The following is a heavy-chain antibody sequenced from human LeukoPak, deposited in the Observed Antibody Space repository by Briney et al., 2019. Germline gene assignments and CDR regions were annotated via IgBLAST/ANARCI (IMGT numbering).Heavy chain of an antibody. J-gene: IGHJ6*03. V-gene: IGHV3-21*01. CDR2: ISSSRSYI. D-gene: IGHD7-27*01. CDR1: GFTFSSYS. CDR3: ARENYLLGIHPHYMDV. Sequence: PSGSLRLSCAASGFTFSSYSRNWVRQAPGKGLEWVSSISSSRSYIYYADSMKGLFTIPRDNAKNSLYLQMNSLRAEDRAVYYCARENYLLGIHPHYMDVWGKGPTVSVSS.